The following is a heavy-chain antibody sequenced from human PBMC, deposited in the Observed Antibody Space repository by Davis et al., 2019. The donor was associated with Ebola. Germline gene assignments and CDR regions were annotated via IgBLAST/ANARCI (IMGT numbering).Heavy chain of an antibody. V-gene: IGHV2-5*02. Sequence: SGPTLVKPTQTLTLTCTFSGFSLSTSGVGVGWIRQPPGKALEWLALIYWDNDRRYSPSLKSRLTITKDTSKNQVVLTMTNVEPVDTGTYYCAHRRIAVAGKGFDYWGQGTLVTVSS. D-gene: IGHD6-19*01. CDR2: IYWDNDR. CDR3: AHRRIAVAGKGFDY. CDR1: GFSLSTSGVG. J-gene: IGHJ4*02.